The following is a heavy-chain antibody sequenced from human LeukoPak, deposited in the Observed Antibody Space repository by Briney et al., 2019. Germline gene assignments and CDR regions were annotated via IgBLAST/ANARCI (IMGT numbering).Heavy chain of an antibody. CDR2: IYHSGST. CDR3: ARADSNYFFDY. V-gene: IGHV4-30-2*01. CDR1: GGSITSGGYS. J-gene: IGHJ4*02. Sequence: SQTLSLTCAVSGGSITSGGYSWSWIRQPLGKGLEWIGYIYHSGSTYYNPSLKSRVTISVDRSKNQFSLKLSSVTAADTAVYYCARADSNYFFDYWGQGTLVTVSS. D-gene: IGHD4-11*01.